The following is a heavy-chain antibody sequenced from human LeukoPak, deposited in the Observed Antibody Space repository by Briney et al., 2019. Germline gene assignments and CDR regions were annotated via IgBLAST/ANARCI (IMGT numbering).Heavy chain of an antibody. Sequence: ASVKVSCKASGYIFISYGFSWVRQAPGQRLEWMGWISAYNGNTNYAQKFQGRVTMTTDTSTSTAYMELRSLRSDDTAVYYCARDPRSGRFHGIDYWGQGTLVTVSS. V-gene: IGHV1-18*01. D-gene: IGHD1-26*01. J-gene: IGHJ4*02. CDR2: ISAYNGNT. CDR3: ARDPRSGRFHGIDY. CDR1: GYIFISYG.